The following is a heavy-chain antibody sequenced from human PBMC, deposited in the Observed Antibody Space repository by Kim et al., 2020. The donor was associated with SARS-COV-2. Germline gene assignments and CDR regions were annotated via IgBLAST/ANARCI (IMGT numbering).Heavy chain of an antibody. J-gene: IGHJ4*02. CDR3: ARLSVNSGYYDRLDY. Sequence: GESLKISCKGSGYSFTSYWIGWVRQMPGKGLEWMGIIYPGDSDTRYSPSFQGQVTISADKSISTAYLQWSSLKASDTAMYYCARLSVNSGYYDRLDYWGQGTLVTVSS. D-gene: IGHD3-22*01. V-gene: IGHV5-51*01. CDR2: IYPGDSDT. CDR1: GYSFTSYW.